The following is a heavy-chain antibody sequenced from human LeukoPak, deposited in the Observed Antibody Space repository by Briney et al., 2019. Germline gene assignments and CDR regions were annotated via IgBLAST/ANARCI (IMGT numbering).Heavy chain of an antibody. CDR2: IYNGGTT. Sequence: GGSLRLSCAASGVTSNYMTWVRQAPGKGLEWVSVIYNGGTTYYADSEKGRFTISRDNSKSTLFVYLQMNSLRTDDTALYYCAGGGEAARSLAYWGQGALVTVSS. CDR3: AGGGEAARSLAY. J-gene: IGHJ4*02. V-gene: IGHV3-66*02. CDR1: GVTSNY. D-gene: IGHD6-6*01.